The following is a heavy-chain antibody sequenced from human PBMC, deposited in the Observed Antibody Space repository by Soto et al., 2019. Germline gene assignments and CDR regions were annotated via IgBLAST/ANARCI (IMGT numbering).Heavy chain of an antibody. Sequence: EVQLLESGGGLIQPGGSLRLSCAASGLTFSSYAMSWVRQAPGKGLEWVSASSGSGGSTYYADSVKGRFTISRDNSTIRLYPQMDSLRAGDTAVYYCANGQLYIRVVIHNWFGPWCQGTLVTVSS. CDR2: SSGSGGST. J-gene: IGHJ5*02. CDR3: ANGQLYIRVVIHNWFGP. V-gene: IGHV3-23*01. CDR1: GLTFSSYA. D-gene: IGHD3-16*02.